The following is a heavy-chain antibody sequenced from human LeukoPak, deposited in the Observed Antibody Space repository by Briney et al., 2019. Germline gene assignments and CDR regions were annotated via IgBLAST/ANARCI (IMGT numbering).Heavy chain of an antibody. D-gene: IGHD1-26*01. CDR3: AKVRERGYFDY. V-gene: IGHV3-23*01. Sequence: GGSLRLSCAASGFTFSNAWMSWVRQAPGKGLEWVSAISGSGGSTYYADSVKGRFTISRDNSKNTLYLQMNSLRAEDTAVYYCAKVRERGYFDYWGQGTLVTVSS. J-gene: IGHJ4*02. CDR2: ISGSGGST. CDR1: GFTFSNAW.